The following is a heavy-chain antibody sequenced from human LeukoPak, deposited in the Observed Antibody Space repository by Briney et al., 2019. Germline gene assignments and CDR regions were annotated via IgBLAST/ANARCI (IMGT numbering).Heavy chain of an antibody. D-gene: IGHD3-9*01. CDR1: GDTLTELS. Sequence: ASVTVSSKVSGDTLTELSTHWVRQAPGKGLEWMGGFDPEHGEMIYAQKLQGRVTMTEDRSTDTAYMELSSLRSEDTAVYYCATGGPWDLLKYWGQGTLVTVSS. CDR3: ATGGPWDLLKY. CDR2: FDPEHGEM. V-gene: IGHV1-24*01. J-gene: IGHJ4*02.